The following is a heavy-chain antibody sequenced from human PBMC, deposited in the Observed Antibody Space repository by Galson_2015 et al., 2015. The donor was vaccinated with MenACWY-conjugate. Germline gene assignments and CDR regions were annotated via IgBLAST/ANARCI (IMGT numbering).Heavy chain of an antibody. D-gene: IGHD2-2*01. V-gene: IGHV3-21*01. CDR2: ISTSSTNI. CDR1: GFTVSSTY. J-gene: IGHJ4*02. Sequence: SLRLSCAASGFTVSSTYMTWVRQAPGKGLEWVSSISTSSTNIYYADSVKGRFTISRDNAKNSVYLQMNSLRAEDTAVYFCARVVPSAMIHGFDYWGQGTLVTVSS. CDR3: ARVVPSAMIHGFDY.